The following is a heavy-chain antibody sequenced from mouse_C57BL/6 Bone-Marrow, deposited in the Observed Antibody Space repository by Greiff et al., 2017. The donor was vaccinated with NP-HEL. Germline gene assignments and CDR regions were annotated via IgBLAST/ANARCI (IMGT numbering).Heavy chain of an antibody. D-gene: IGHD3-2*02. V-gene: IGHV10-1*01. Sequence: EVQLQESGGGLVQPKGSLKLSCAASGFSFNTYAMNWVRQAPGKGLEWVARIRSKSNNYATYYADSVKDRFTISRDDSESMLYLQMNNLKTEDTAMYYCVGQLRLRWFAYWGQGTLVTVSA. J-gene: IGHJ3*01. CDR2: IRSKSNNYAT. CDR1: GFSFNTYA. CDR3: VGQLRLRWFAY.